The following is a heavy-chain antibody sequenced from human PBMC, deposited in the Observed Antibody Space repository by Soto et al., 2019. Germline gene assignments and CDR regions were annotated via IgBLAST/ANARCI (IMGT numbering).Heavy chain of an antibody. V-gene: IGHV3-74*01. D-gene: IGHD3-22*01. CDR2: INSDGSST. J-gene: IGHJ4*02. CDR1: GFTFSSYW. Sequence: PGGSLRLSCAASGFTFSSYWMHWVRQAPGKGLVWVSRINSDGSSTSYADSVKGRFTISRDNAKNTLYLQMNSLRAEDTAVYYCAREDLRYYYDSSGYPAWFDYWGQGTLVTVSS. CDR3: AREDLRYYYDSSGYPAWFDY.